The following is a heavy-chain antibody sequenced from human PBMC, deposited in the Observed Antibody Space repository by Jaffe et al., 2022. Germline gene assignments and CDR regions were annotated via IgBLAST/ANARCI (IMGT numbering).Heavy chain of an antibody. CDR3: AKGGYCSITSCRINFFDP. V-gene: IGHV3-23*01. D-gene: IGHD2-2*01. CDR1: GFTFSSYA. Sequence: EVQLLESGGDLVQPGGSLRLSCAASGFTFSSYAMSWVRQAPGKGLEWVSTIGGGGNTYYADSVKGRFTISRDNSKNTLYLQMNSLRAEDTAVYYCAKGGYCSITSCRINFFDPWGQGSLVTVSS. CDR2: IGGGGNT. J-gene: IGHJ5*02.